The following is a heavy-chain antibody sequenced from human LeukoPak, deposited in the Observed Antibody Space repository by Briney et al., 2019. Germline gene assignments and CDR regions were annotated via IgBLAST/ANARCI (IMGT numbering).Heavy chain of an antibody. D-gene: IGHD3-9*01. CDR1: GGSISSYY. J-gene: IGHJ5*02. CDR3: ARSDILTGYYCFDP. V-gene: IGHV4-59*08. Sequence: SETLSLTCTVSGGSISSYYWSWIRQPPGKGLEWIGYIYYSGSTNYNPSLKSRVTISVDTSKNQFSLKLSSVTAADTAVYYCARSDILTGYYCFDPRGQGTLVTVSS. CDR2: IYYSGST.